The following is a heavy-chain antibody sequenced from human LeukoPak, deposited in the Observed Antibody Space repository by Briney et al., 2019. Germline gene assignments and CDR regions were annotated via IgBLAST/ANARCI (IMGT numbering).Heavy chain of an antibody. CDR1: GYTFTGYY. V-gene: IGHV1-2*02. Sequence: ASVKVSCKASGYTFTGYYMHWVRQAPGQGLEWMGWINPNSGGTNYAQKFQGRVTMTRDTSISTAYMELSRLRSDDTAVYYCARAIPVVVTGFDIWGQGTMVTVSS. CDR3: ARAIPVVVTGFDI. CDR2: INPNSGGT. J-gene: IGHJ3*02. D-gene: IGHD2-21*02.